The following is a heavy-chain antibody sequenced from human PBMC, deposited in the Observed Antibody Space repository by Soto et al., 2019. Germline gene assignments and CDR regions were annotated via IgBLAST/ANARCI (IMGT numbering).Heavy chain of an antibody. CDR2: TTRSGSAK. CDR1: GFSFSDSY. D-gene: IGHD3-10*02. Sequence: GGSLRLSCAASGFSFSDSYMSWIRQAPGKGLEWVSYTTRSGSAKYYADSVKGRFTISRDNGKNSLFLQMNSLRAEDTAVYYCARVGLFQEAMDVWGQGTTVTVSS. CDR3: ARVGLFQEAMDV. J-gene: IGHJ6*02. V-gene: IGHV3-11*01.